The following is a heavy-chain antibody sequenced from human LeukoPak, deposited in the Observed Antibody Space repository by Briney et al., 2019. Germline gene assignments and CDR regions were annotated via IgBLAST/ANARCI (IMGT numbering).Heavy chain of an antibody. CDR2: IYTSGST. D-gene: IGHD2-8*01. CDR3: ARELGYCTNGVCYNYYGMDV. J-gene: IGHJ6*02. Sequence: SGTLSLTCTVSGGSISSYYWSWIRQPAGKGLEWIGRIYTSGSTNYNPSLKSRVTMSVDTSKNQFSLKLSSVTAADTAVYYCARELGYCTNGVCYNYYGMDVWGQGTTVTVSS. CDR1: GGSISSYY. V-gene: IGHV4-4*07.